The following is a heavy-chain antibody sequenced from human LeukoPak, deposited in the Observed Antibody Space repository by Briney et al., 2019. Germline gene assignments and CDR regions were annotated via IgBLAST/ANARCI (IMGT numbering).Heavy chain of an antibody. CDR3: AKDKVAGLFYFDY. CDR2: IWYDGSNK. V-gene: IGHV3-33*06. CDR1: GFTFSSYG. D-gene: IGHD2-15*01. J-gene: IGHJ4*02. Sequence: GGSLRLXCAASGFTFSSYGMHWVRQAPGKGLEWVAVIWYDGSNKYYADSVKGRFTISRDNSKNTLYLQMNSLRAEDTAVYYCAKDKVAGLFYFDYWGQGTLVTVSS.